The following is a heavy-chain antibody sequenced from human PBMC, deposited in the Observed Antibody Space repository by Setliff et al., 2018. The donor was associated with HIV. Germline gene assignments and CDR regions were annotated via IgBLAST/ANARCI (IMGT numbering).Heavy chain of an antibody. J-gene: IGHJ5*02. CDR3: TRVRLLYSDSSPVWFDP. Sequence: NPSETLSLTCTVSGGSISSYYWSWIRQPAGKGLEWIGRIYASGSTNYNPSLKSRVTMSVDTSKNHFSLKLSSVTAADTAIYYCTRVRLLYSDSSPVWFDPGGQGTLVTVS. CDR2: IYASGST. CDR1: GGSISSYY. D-gene: IGHD3-22*01. V-gene: IGHV4-4*07.